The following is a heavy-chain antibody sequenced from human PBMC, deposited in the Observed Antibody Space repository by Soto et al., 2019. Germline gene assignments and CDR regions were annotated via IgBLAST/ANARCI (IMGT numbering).Heavy chain of an antibody. CDR1: GFTFSTYH. CDR3: ARDGSTVTTNYHYAVDV. J-gene: IGHJ6*02. Sequence: EVQLVESGGGLVQPGGSLILSCAASGFTFSTYHMNWVRQAPGKGLEWVSYIHSGGSRIYYADSVKGRCTISRGNANSSLYLQMTSLRAEDTAVYYCARDGSTVTTNYHYAVDVWGQGTTVTVAS. CDR2: IHSGGSRI. D-gene: IGHD4-17*01. V-gene: IGHV3-48*03.